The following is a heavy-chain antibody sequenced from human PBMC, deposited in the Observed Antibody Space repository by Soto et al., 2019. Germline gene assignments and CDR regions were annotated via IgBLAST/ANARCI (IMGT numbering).Heavy chain of an antibody. Sequence: GESLKIYCKGSGYSFTSYWIGWVRQMPGKGLEWMGIIYPGDSDTRYSPSFQGQVTISADKSISTAYLQWSSLKASDTAMYYCARNTHHYDSSGNAFDIWGQGTMVTVSS. CDR2: IYPGDSDT. V-gene: IGHV5-51*01. CDR1: GYSFTSYW. J-gene: IGHJ3*02. D-gene: IGHD3-22*01. CDR3: ARNTHHYDSSGNAFDI.